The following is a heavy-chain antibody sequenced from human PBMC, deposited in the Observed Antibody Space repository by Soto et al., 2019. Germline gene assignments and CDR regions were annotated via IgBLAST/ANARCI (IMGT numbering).Heavy chain of an antibody. J-gene: IGHJ3*02. V-gene: IGHV1-3*01. CDR1: GYTFTSYA. CDR2: INAGNGNT. Sequence: ASVKVSCKASGYTFTSYAMHWVRQAPGQRLEWMGWINAGNGNTKYSQKFQGRVTITRDTSASTAYMELSSLRSEDTAVYYCARERGYYYDSSGYYRDAFDIWGQGTMVTVSS. D-gene: IGHD3-22*01. CDR3: ARERGYYYDSSGYYRDAFDI.